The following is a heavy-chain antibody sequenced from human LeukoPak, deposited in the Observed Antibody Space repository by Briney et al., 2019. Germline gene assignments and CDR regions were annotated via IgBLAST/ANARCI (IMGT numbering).Heavy chain of an antibody. CDR1: GGTFSSYA. CDR3: ARGLDYGDYEFN. D-gene: IGHD4-17*01. V-gene: IGHV1-69*13. CDR2: IIPIFGTA. J-gene: IGHJ4*02. Sequence: SVKVSCKASGGTFSSYAISWVRQAPGQGLEWMGGIIPIFGTANYAQKFQGRVTITADESTSTAYMELSSLRSEDTAVYYCARGLDYGDYEFNWGQGTLVTVSS.